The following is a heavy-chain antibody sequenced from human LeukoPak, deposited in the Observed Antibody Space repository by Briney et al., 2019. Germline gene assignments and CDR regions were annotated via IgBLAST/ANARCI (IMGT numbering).Heavy chain of an antibody. CDR1: GFTFSSYD. D-gene: IGHD6-19*01. CDR2: ISASGGST. J-gene: IGHJ4*02. CDR3: TTDSVRSGGWLYFDN. V-gene: IGHV3-23*01. Sequence: GGSLRLSCAASGFTFSSYDMSWVRQAPGKGLEWVSAISASGGSTFYADSVKSRFTISRDNSKNTLYLQMSSLSADDTAIYYCTTDSVRSGGWLYFDNSGQGTIVSVSS.